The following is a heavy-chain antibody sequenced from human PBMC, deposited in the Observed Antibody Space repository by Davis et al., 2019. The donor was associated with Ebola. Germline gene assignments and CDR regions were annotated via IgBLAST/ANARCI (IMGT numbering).Heavy chain of an antibody. CDR3: ARADYGSGSSYGMDV. CDR2: ISSTSNTI. V-gene: IGHV3-48*02. D-gene: IGHD3-10*01. J-gene: IGHJ6*02. CDR1: GFTFSSYS. Sequence: GGSLRLSCAASGFTFSSYSMNWVRQATGKGLEWVSYISSTSNTIYYADSVKGRFTISRDNAKTSLYLQMNSLRDEDTAVYYCARADYGSGSSYGMDVWGQGTTVTVSS.